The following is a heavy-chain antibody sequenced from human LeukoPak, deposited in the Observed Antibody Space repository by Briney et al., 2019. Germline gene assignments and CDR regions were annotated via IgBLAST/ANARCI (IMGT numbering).Heavy chain of an antibody. CDR3: ARGSYCSSTSCYTGYYYYYYMDV. CDR1: GYTFTSYD. CDR2: MNPNSGNT. D-gene: IGHD2-2*02. Sequence: VASVKVSCKASGYTFTSYDINWVRQATGQGLEWMGWMNPNSGNTGYAQKFQGRVTITRNTSISTAYMELSNLRSEDTAVYYCARGSYCSSTSCYTGYYYYYYMDVWGKGTTVTVSS. V-gene: IGHV1-8*03. J-gene: IGHJ6*03.